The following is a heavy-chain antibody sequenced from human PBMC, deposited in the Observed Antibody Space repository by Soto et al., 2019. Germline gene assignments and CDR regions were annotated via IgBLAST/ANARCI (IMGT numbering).Heavy chain of an antibody. D-gene: IGHD6-13*01. CDR2: IYYSGST. CDR1: NGSIFSYY. J-gene: IGHJ5*02. CDR3: ARVGRLITAAGLLDA. V-gene: IGHV4-59*01. Sequence: AETLSLTCTISNGSIFSYYWTFIRHPPGKGLEWIGHIYYSGSTNYNPSLKSRLTLSLDTSKNQFSLKLTSVTAADTAVYYCARVGRLITAAGLLDAWGQGTLVTVSS.